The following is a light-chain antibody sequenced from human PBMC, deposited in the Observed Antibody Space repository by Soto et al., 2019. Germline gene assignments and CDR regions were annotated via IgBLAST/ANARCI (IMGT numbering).Light chain of an antibody. V-gene: IGKV3-20*01. Sequence: EIVLTQSPGTLSLSPGERATLSCRASQSVSSSYLAWYQHKTGQAPRLLIYGASSRATGIPDRFSGSGSGTDFTLTISRLESEDFAVYYCQQYGSSPPITFGQGTRLEIK. CDR3: QQYGSSPPIT. CDR2: GAS. J-gene: IGKJ5*01. CDR1: QSVSSSY.